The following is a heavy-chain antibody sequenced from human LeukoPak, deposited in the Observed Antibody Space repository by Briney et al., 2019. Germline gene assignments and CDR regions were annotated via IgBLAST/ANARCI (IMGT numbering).Heavy chain of an antibody. CDR2: ISGSGGST. D-gene: IGHD4-17*01. CDR1: GFTFSSYA. Sequence: PGGSLRLSCAASGFTFSSYAMSWVRQAPGKGLEWVSAISGSGGSTYSADSVKGRFTISRDNSKNTLYLQMNSLRAEDTAVYYCAKELSVTPVFTIDYWDQGTLVTVSS. CDR3: AKELSVTPVFTIDY. J-gene: IGHJ4*02. V-gene: IGHV3-23*01.